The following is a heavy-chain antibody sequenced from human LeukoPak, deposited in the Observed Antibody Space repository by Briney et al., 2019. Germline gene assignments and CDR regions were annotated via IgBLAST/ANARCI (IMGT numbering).Heavy chain of an antibody. J-gene: IGHJ4*02. CDR1: GGSISSSSYY. CDR2: IYYSGST. Sequence: SETLSLTCTVSGGSISSSSYYWGWIRQPPGKGLEWIGGIYYSGSTYYNPSLKSRVTISVDTSKNQFSLKLSSVTAADTAVYYCARMRGFFVAPSDYWGQGTLVTVSS. V-gene: IGHV4-39*01. CDR3: ARMRGFFVAPSDY. D-gene: IGHD5-24*01.